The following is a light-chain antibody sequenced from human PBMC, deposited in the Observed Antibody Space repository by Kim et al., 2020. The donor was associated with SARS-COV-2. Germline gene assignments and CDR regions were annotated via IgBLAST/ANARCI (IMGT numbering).Light chain of an antibody. V-gene: IGLV3-19*01. CDR3: NSRDSSGNHWV. J-gene: IGLJ3*02. Sequence: LGQTVRITCQGDSLRSYYASWYQQKPGQAPVLVIYGKNNRPSGIPGRFSGSSAGNTASLTITGAQAEDEANYYCNSRDSSGNHWVFGGGTQLTVL. CDR1: SLRSYY. CDR2: GKN.